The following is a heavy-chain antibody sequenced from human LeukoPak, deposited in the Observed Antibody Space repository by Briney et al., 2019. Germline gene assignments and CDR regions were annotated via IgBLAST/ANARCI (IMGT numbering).Heavy chain of an antibody. V-gene: IGHV4-39*07. Sequence: SETLSLTCTVSGGSINTSDYYWGWIRQPPGKGLEWIGSIYYSGSTYYNPSLKSRVTISVDTSKNQFSLKLSSVTAADTAVYYCARVGSPLLVINEYYFDYWGQGTLVTVSS. CDR1: GGSINTSDYY. CDR3: ARVGSPLLVINEYYFDY. CDR2: IYYSGST. D-gene: IGHD3-3*02. J-gene: IGHJ4*02.